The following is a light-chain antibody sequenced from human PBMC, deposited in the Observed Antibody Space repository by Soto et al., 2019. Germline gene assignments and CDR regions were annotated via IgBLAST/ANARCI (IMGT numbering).Light chain of an antibody. V-gene: IGLV1-44*01. CDR3: AAWDDSLNGHV. CDR2: SNT. CDR1: SSNIGSRT. Sequence: QSVLTQTPSASGTPGKRITISCSGSSSNIGSRTVNWYQQFPGTAPKVLIYSNTQRPPGVPDRFSASKSGTTASLAISVLQSEDEADYYCAAWDDSLNGHVFGGGTKLTVL. J-gene: IGLJ2*01.